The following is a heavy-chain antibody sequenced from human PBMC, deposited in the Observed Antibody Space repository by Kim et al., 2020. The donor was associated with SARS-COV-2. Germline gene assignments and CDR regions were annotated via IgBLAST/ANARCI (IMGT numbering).Heavy chain of an antibody. CDR2: IYYSGST. J-gene: IGHJ3*02. CDR1: GGSISSGDYY. CDR3: ARTLRGGLAAFDI. Sequence: SETLSLTCTVSGGSISSGDYYWSWIRQPPGKGLEWIGYIYYSGSTYYNPSLKSRVTISVDTSKNQFSLKLSSVTAADTAVYYCARTLRGGLAAFDIWGQGTMVTVSS. V-gene: IGHV4-30-4*01. D-gene: IGHD3-16*01.